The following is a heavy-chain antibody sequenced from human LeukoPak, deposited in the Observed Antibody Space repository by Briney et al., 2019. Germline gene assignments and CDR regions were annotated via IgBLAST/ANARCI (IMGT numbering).Heavy chain of an antibody. D-gene: IGHD1-14*01. CDR3: ASPLPKPTHRTSRLDP. Sequence: SVKVSCKASGYTFTGYDINWVRQATGQGLEWMGRIIPVVGISNYAQKFQDRVRITADTSTTTVYMELSSLRPEDTAVYFCASPLPKPTHRTSRLDPWGQGTLVIVSS. V-gene: IGHV1-69*04. CDR1: GYTFTGYD. J-gene: IGHJ5*02. CDR2: IIPVVGIS.